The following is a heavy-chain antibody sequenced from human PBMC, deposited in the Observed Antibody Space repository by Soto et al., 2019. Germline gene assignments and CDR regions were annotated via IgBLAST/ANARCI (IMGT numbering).Heavy chain of an antibody. J-gene: IGHJ4*02. V-gene: IGHV3-74*01. CDR2: INSDGSST. Sequence: GGSLRLSCVASGFTISTYWMHWVRQAPGKGLVWVSRINSDGSSTSYADSVKGRFTISRDNAKNTLYLQMNSLRAEDTAVYYCARTYYYDSRPFDYWGQGTLVTVSS. D-gene: IGHD3-22*01. CDR3: ARTYYYDSRPFDY. CDR1: GFTISTYW.